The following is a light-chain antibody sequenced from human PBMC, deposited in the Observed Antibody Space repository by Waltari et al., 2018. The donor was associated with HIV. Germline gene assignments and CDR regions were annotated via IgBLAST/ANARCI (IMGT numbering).Light chain of an antibody. J-gene: IGLJ2*01. CDR2: ADA. V-gene: IGLV1-44*01. Sequence: QSVLTQPPSASGAPGQRVTISCSGSTPNIGSSNVNWYQQFSRAAPKLLIYADAQRPSGVPDRFSGSNSGTSASLVSIGLQSEEEADYYCSTWDDRLNVVVFGGGTRLTVV. CDR1: TPNIGSSN. CDR3: STWDDRLNVVV.